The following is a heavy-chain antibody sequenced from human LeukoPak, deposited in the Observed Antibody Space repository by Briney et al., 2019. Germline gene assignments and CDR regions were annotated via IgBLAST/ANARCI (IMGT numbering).Heavy chain of an antibody. CDR3: ARDPTNSRNWFDP. CDR1: GYTFTRYY. Sequence: ASVKVSFKASGYTFTRYYIHWVRQAPGQGLEWMGIINPSGGSTNHAQKFQGRVTMTRDTSTSTVYMELSSLRSEDTAIYYCARDPTNSRNWFDPWGQGTPVTVSS. J-gene: IGHJ5*02. V-gene: IGHV1-46*01. CDR2: INPSGGST. D-gene: IGHD4-23*01.